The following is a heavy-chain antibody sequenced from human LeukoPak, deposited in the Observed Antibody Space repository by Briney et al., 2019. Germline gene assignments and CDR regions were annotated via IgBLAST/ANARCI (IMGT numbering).Heavy chain of an antibody. D-gene: IGHD3-10*01. Sequence: PGGSLRLSCAASGFTFSTYGMHWVRQAPGKELEWVAVIWYDGGNKYYADSVKGRFTISRDNSENTLYLQMNSLRAEDTAVYYCARFSGSYWDYWGQGTLVTVSS. CDR1: GFTFSTYG. V-gene: IGHV3-33*08. J-gene: IGHJ4*02. CDR2: IWYDGGNK. CDR3: ARFSGSYWDY.